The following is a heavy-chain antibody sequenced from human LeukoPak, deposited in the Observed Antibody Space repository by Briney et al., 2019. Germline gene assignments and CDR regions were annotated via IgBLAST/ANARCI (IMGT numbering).Heavy chain of an antibody. J-gene: IGHJ3*02. CDR2: IYHSGST. CDR3: ARVAGYSSGWDDAFDI. D-gene: IGHD6-19*01. Sequence: SGTLSLTCAVSGGSISSSNWWSWVRQPPGKGLEWIGEIYHSGSTNYNPSLKSRVTISVDKSKNQFSLKLSSVTAADTAVYYCARVAGYSSGWDDAFDIWGQGTMVTVSS. V-gene: IGHV4-4*02. CDR1: GGSISSSNW.